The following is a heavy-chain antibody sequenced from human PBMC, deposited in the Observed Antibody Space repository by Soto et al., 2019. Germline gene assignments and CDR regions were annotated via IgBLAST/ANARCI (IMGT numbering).Heavy chain of an antibody. D-gene: IGHD3-3*01. J-gene: IGHJ4*02. CDR1: GFNFSSYG. CDR3: ARYYDFWSGYYFADY. V-gene: IGHV3-21*03. CDR2: ISSSSTYI. Sequence: GGSLRLSCAASGFNFSSYGMNWVRQAPGKGLEWVSFISSSSTYIYYADSLKGRFTISRDNAKNSLYLQMDSLRAEDAALYYCARYYDFWSGYYFADYWGQGTLVTVSS.